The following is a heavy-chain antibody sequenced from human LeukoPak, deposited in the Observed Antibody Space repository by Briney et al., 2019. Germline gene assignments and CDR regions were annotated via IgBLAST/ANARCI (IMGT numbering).Heavy chain of an antibody. CDR3: ARDRKDFWSGSLGY. V-gene: IGHV3-7*01. CDR1: GFTFSSYW. CDR2: IKQDGSEK. Sequence: GGSLRLSCAASGFTFSSYWMSWDRQAPGKGLEWVANIKQDGSEKHYVDSVKGRFTISRDNAKNSVYLQMNSLRAEDTAVYYCARDRKDFWSGSLGYWGQRTLVIVSS. J-gene: IGHJ4*02. D-gene: IGHD3-3*01.